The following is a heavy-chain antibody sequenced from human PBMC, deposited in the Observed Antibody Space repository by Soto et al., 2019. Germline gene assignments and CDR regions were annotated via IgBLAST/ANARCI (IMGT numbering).Heavy chain of an antibody. CDR1: GYTFTSYG. CDR2: INAGNGNT. D-gene: IGHD3-16*01. Sequence: ASVKVSCKASGYTFTSYGIHWVRQAPGQRLEWTGWINAGNGNTNYAADLQGRVTMTTDTSTSTAYMELRGLRSDDTAVYYCARIGVSSGHESPDFDSWGQGTLVTVSS. V-gene: IGHV1-18*01. J-gene: IGHJ4*02. CDR3: ARIGVSSGHESPDFDS.